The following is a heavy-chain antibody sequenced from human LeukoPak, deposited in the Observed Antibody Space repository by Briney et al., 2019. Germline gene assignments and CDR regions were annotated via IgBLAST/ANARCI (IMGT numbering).Heavy chain of an antibody. J-gene: IGHJ6*03. D-gene: IGHD6-19*01. CDR3: ARDRYSSGWYRDYYYYMDV. CDR2: IYYSGST. V-gene: IGHV4-39*07. CDR1: GGSISSSSYY. Sequence: SETLSLTCTVSGGSISSSSYYWGWIRQPPGKGLEWIGSIYYSGSTYYNPSLKSRVTISVDTSKNQFSLKLSSVTAADTAVYYCARDRYSSGWYRDYYYYMDVWGKGTTVTVSS.